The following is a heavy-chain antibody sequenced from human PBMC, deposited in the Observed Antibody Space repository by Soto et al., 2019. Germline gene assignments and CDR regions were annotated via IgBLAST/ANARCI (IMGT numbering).Heavy chain of an antibody. CDR2: INAGNGNT. J-gene: IGHJ4*02. Sequence: ASVKVSCKASGYTFTSYAMHWVRQAPGQRLEWMGWINAGNGNTKYSQKFQGRVTITRDTSASTAYMELSSLRSEDTAVYYCARDGAPSSSWSLFDYWGQGTLVTVSS. V-gene: IGHV1-3*01. CDR1: GYTFTSYA. CDR3: ARDGAPSSSWSLFDY. D-gene: IGHD6-13*01.